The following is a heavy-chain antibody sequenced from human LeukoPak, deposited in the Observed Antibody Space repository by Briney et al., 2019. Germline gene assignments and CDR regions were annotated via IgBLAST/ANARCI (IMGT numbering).Heavy chain of an antibody. D-gene: IGHD3-22*01. J-gene: IGHJ3*01. CDR1: GYSLTELS. CDR2: FDPESGET. V-gene: IGHV1-24*01. Sequence: ASVKVSCKVSGYSLTELSIHWVRQAPGTGLEWMGGFDPESGETIYAEQFEARVTMTEDTSTDTAYMELSSLRSEDTGLYFCATDLGDSDNYLSDAFDLWGQGTMVTVS. CDR3: ATDLGDSDNYLSDAFDL.